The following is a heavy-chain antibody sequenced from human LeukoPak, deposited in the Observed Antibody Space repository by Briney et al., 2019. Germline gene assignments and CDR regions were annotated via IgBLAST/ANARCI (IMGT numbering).Heavy chain of an antibody. V-gene: IGHV1-18*01. CDR1: GYTFTNYG. Sequence: ASVKVSCKASGYTFTNYGINWVRQAPGQGLEWMGWISAYNGNTDYAQKLQGRVTKTTDTSTSTTYMELRSLRSDGTAVYYCARGAAAATGPVDYWGQGTLVTVSS. CDR3: ARGAAAATGPVDY. J-gene: IGHJ4*02. CDR2: ISAYNGNT. D-gene: IGHD6-13*01.